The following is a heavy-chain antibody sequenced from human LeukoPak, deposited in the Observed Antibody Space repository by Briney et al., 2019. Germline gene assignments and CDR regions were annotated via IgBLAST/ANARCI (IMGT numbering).Heavy chain of an antibody. CDR3: ARDRYSSGWTETGGDY. Sequence: ASVKVSCKASGYTFTGYYMHWVRQAPGQGPEWMGWINPNSGGTNYAQKFQGRVTMTRDTSISTAYMELSRLRSDDTAVYYCARDRYSSGWTETGGDYWGQGTLVTVSS. D-gene: IGHD6-19*01. CDR1: GYTFTGYY. V-gene: IGHV1-2*02. CDR2: INPNSGGT. J-gene: IGHJ4*02.